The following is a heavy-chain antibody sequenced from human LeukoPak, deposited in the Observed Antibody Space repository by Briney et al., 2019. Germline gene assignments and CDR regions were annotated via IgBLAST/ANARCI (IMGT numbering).Heavy chain of an antibody. CDR3: ARGRGYYYDSSGYYPY. Sequence: SETLSLTXAVYGGSFSGYYWSWIRQPPGKGLEWIGEINHSGNTNYNPSLKSRVTISVDTSKNQFSLKLSSVTAADTAVYYCARGRGYYYDSSGYYPYWGQGTLVTVSS. V-gene: IGHV4-34*01. D-gene: IGHD3-22*01. CDR2: INHSGNT. CDR1: GGSFSGYY. J-gene: IGHJ4*02.